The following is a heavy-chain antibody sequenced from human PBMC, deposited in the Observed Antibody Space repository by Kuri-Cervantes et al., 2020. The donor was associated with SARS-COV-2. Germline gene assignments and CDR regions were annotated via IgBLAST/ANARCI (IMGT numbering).Heavy chain of an antibody. CDR3: ARNNYGGSGSGNWFDP. D-gene: IGHD3-10*01. CDR1: GFTFSSYG. Sequence: GESLKISCAASGFTFSSYGMHWVRQAPGKGLEWVAFIRYDGSNKYYADSVKGRFTISRDNSKNTLYLQMNSLRAEDTAVYYCARNNYGGSGSGNWFDPWGQGTLVTVSS. V-gene: IGHV3-30*02. CDR2: IRYDGSNK. J-gene: IGHJ5*02.